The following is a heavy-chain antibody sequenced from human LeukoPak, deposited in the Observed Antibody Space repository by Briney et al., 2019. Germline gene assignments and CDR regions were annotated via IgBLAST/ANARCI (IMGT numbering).Heavy chain of an antibody. CDR3: AKDSKVGLAGATDY. Sequence: PGGSLRLSCAASGFTFSSYAMSWVRQAPGKGLEWVSTISASAASTYYADSVKGRFTLSRDNSKNTLLLQMISLRAEDTAVYYCAKDSKVGLAGATDYWGQGTLVTVSS. V-gene: IGHV3-23*01. D-gene: IGHD1-26*01. CDR2: ISASAAST. CDR1: GFTFSSYA. J-gene: IGHJ4*02.